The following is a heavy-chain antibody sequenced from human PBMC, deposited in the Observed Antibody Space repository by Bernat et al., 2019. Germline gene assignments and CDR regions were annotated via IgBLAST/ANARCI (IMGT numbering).Heavy chain of an antibody. Sequence: QVQLQESGPGLVKPSQTLSLTCTVSGGSISSGGYYWSWIRQHPGKGLEWIGYIYYSGSTYYNPSLKSRVTISVDTSKNQFSLKLSSVTAADTAVYYCARGDPQLGYCSGGSCYSPIQYFDLWGRGTLVTVSS. V-gene: IGHV4-31*03. D-gene: IGHD2-15*01. J-gene: IGHJ2*01. CDR1: GGSISSGGYY. CDR3: ARGDPQLGYCSGGSCYSPIQYFDL. CDR2: IYYSGST.